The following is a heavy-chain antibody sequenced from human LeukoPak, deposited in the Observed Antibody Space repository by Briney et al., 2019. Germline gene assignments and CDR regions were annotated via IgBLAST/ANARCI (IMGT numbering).Heavy chain of an antibody. CDR3: AREMGSGSYRWFDP. Sequence: KPSETLSLTCTVSGGSINNYYWSWIRQPPGKGLEWIGYVSYSGSTNYNPSLKSRVTISVDTSKNQFSLKLSSVTAADTAVYYCAREMGSGSYRWFDPWGQGTLVTVSS. CDR2: VSYSGST. D-gene: IGHD3-10*01. J-gene: IGHJ5*02. V-gene: IGHV4-59*12. CDR1: GGSINNYY.